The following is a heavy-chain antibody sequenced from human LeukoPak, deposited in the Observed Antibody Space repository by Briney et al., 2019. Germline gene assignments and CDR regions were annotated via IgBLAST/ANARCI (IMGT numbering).Heavy chain of an antibody. CDR1: GGSISSYY. J-gene: IGHJ4*02. D-gene: IGHD7-27*01. Sequence: SQTLSLTCTVSGGSISSYYWSWIRQPPGKGLEWIGYIYYSGSTNYDPSLKSRVTISVDTSKNQFSLKLSSVTAADTAVYYCATDPFPQNWGEGYWGQGTLVTVSS. V-gene: IGHV4-59*01. CDR3: ATDPFPQNWGEGY. CDR2: IYYSGST.